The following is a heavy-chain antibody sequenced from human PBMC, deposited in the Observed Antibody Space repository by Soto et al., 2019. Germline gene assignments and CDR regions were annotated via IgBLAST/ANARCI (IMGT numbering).Heavy chain of an antibody. V-gene: IGHV3-11*01. CDR2: INNGGDIV. CDR3: ARDFSKTTVGVVDS. Sequence: QVQLEESGGGLVKPGQSLRLSCATSGFIFSDYYMAWIRQAPGKGLEWIGYINNGGDIVHYSDAVRGRFRISRDNTKKSLYLQMTSLRAEDTAIYYRARDFSKTTVGVVDSWGQGALVTVSS. J-gene: IGHJ4*02. D-gene: IGHD3-16*01. CDR1: GFIFSDYY.